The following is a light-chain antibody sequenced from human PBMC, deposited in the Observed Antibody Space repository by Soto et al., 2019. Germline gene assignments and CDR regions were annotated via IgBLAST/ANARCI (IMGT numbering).Light chain of an antibody. Sequence: QSVLTQPASVSGSPGQSITISCTGTSSDVGAYDFVSWYQQHPDKAPKLMIYEVIYRPSGVSNRFSGSKSVNTATLTSSGRQAEDEGGYYCSSYAPCSARVFGTGTNLTVL. CDR1: SSDVGAYDF. CDR3: SSYAPCSARV. J-gene: IGLJ1*01. CDR2: EVI. V-gene: IGLV2-14*03.